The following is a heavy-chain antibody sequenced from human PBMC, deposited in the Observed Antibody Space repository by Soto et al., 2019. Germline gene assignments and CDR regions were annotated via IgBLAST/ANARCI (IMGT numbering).Heavy chain of an antibody. D-gene: IGHD2-2*02. J-gene: IGHJ6*02. CDR3: ARCSRVVPAAIAWDSVYYYGMDV. CDR1: GYTFTGYY. V-gene: IGHV1-2*02. Sequence: QVQLVQSGAEVKKPGASVKVSCKASGYTFTGYYMHWVRQAPGQGLEWMGWINPNSGGTNYAQKFQGRVTMTRDTSISTAYMELSRLRSDDTAVYYCARCSRVVPAAIAWDSVYYYGMDVWGQGTTVTVSS. CDR2: INPNSGGT.